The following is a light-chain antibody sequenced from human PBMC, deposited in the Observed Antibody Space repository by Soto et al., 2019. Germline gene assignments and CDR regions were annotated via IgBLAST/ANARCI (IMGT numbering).Light chain of an antibody. Sequence: DIQMTQSPSSLSATVGDRVTITCRASQNINKYLNWYQQKPGKAPKVLILVASSLESGVPSRFSGSGSGTDFTLTISSLQPEDFATYYCQQSYSSRLTFGGGTKVDI. CDR2: VAS. J-gene: IGKJ4*01. CDR3: QQSYSSRLT. CDR1: QNINKY. V-gene: IGKV1-39*01.